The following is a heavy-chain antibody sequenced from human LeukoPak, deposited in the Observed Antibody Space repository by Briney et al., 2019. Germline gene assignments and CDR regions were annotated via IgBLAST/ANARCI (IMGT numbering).Heavy chain of an antibody. J-gene: IGHJ6*03. CDR2: IKQDGSEK. CDR3: ARKSYPFYYYYMDV. V-gene: IGHV3-7*01. D-gene: IGHD3-16*01. CDR1: GFTFSSYW. Sequence: GGSLRLSCAASGFTFSSYWMSWVRQAPGKGLEWVANIKQDGSEKYYVDSVKGRFTISRDNAKNSLYLQMNSLRAEDTAVYYCARKSYPFYYYYMDVWGKGTTVTVSS.